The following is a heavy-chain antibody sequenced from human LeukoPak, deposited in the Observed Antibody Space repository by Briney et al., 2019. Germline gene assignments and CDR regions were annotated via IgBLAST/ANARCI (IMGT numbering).Heavy chain of an antibody. CDR3: ARKNYDKMDV. CDR2: ISVSGNSM. Sequence: PGGSLRLSCVGSGFTFNTYSMNWVRQAPGNGLECISYISVSGNSMQYADSVKGRFSISRDSAKNSLYLQMNNLRAEDTAVYYCARKNYDKMDVWGKGTTVTVSS. V-gene: IGHV3-48*01. CDR1: GFTFNTYS. J-gene: IGHJ6*03.